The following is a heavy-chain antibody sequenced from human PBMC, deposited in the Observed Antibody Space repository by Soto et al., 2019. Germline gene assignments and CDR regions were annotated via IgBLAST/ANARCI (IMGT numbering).Heavy chain of an antibody. Sequence: ASVKVSCKASGYSFTSYGISWVRQAPGQGLEWMGWISAYNGNTNYAQKLQGRVTMTTDTSTSTAYMELRSLRSEDTAVYYCATPGIHLDEYFQHWGQGTLVTVSS. CDR1: GYSFTSYG. J-gene: IGHJ1*01. CDR2: ISAYNGNT. D-gene: IGHD5-18*01. V-gene: IGHV1-18*01. CDR3: ATPGIHLDEYFQH.